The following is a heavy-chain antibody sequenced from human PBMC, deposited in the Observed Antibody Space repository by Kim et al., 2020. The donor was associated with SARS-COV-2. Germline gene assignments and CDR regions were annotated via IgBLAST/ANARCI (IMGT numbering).Heavy chain of an antibody. CDR3: TTGTTY. V-gene: IGHV3-7*05. CDR1: GLTFSNYW. Sequence: GGSLRLSCVASGLTFSNYWMNWVRQAPGKGLEWVANMNQDGSVKRYVDSVKGRFTVSRDNAKNSLYLQMTTLGAEDTALYYCTTGTTYWGQGIRVTVSS. J-gene: IGHJ4*02. CDR2: MNQDGSVK.